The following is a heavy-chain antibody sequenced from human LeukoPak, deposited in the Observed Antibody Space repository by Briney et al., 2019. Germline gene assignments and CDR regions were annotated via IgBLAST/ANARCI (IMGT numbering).Heavy chain of an antibody. J-gene: IGHJ4*02. CDR1: GGSISSFY. D-gene: IGHD3-16*01. V-gene: IGHV4-59*08. CDR3: AGQYNYGPFDH. CDR2: IYSSGSS. Sequence: SETLSLTCTVSGGSISSFYWSWVRQPPGKGLEWIGHIYSSGSSNYNPSLKSRVTISVDTSRNQFSLKLSSVTAADTAVYYCAGQYNYGPFDHWGQGTLVAVFS.